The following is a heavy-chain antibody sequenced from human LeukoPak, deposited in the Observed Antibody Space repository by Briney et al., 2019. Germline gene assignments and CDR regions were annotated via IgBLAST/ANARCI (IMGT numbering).Heavy chain of an antibody. CDR3: AREGPVDY. Sequence: GGSPRLSCAASGFIVSSKYMSWVRQAPGKGLEWVSVIYSGGSTYYAASVEGRFTISRDNSKNTVYLQMNSPRVEDTAVYYYAREGPVDYWGQGTLVTVSS. J-gene: IGHJ4*02. V-gene: IGHV3-53*01. CDR1: GFIVSSKY. CDR2: IYSGGST.